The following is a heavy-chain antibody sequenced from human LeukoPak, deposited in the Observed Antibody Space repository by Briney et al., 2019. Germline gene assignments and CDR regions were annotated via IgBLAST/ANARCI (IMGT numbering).Heavy chain of an antibody. CDR1: GGSISSSSYY. CDR2: IYYSGST. J-gene: IGHJ4*02. D-gene: IGHD3-16*01. V-gene: IGHV4-39*01. Sequence: SETLSLTCTVSGGSISSSSYYWGWIRQPPGKGLEWIGSIYYSGSTYYNPSLKSRVTISVDTSKNQFSLKLSSVTAADTAVYYCARHLGKAEEVLGFNYWGQGTLVTVSS. CDR3: ARHLGKAEEVLGFNY.